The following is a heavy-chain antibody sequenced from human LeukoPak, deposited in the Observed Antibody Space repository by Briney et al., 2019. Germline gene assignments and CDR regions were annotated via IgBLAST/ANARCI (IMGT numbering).Heavy chain of an antibody. CDR1: GFSVSGDF. CDR2: IYSDGST. V-gene: IGHV3-53*01. Sequence: GGSLRLSCAASGFSVSGDFMSWVRQAPGKGLEWVPVIYSDGSTYYADSVKGRFTISRDNSKNTLDLQMTGLRAEDTAVYYCARERGRGRDSPWFDYWGQGTLVTVSS. D-gene: IGHD1-26*01. CDR3: ARERGRGRDSPWFDY. J-gene: IGHJ4*02.